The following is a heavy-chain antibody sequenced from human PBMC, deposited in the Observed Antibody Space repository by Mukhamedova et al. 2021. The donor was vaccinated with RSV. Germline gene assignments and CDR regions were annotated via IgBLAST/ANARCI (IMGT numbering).Heavy chain of an antibody. V-gene: IGHV3-7*05. CDR3: ARDGYFDWFAVDY. D-gene: IGHD3-9*01. CDR2: IKQDGSEK. Sequence: MSWVRQAPGKGLEWVANIKQDGSEKYYVDSVKGRFTISRDNAKNSLYLQMNSLRAEDTAVYYCARDGYFDWFAVDYWGQGTLVTV. J-gene: IGHJ4*02.